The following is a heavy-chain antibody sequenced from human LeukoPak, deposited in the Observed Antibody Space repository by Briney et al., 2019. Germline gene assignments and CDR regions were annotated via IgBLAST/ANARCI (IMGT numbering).Heavy chain of an antibody. CDR1: GFTFSSYS. CDR2: ISGSTIYI. D-gene: IGHD3-22*01. CDR3: QYYYDSSSREGVLDY. J-gene: IGHJ4*02. Sequence: GGSLRLSCEGSGFTFSSYSMNWVRQAPGKGLEWVSSISGSTIYIYYADSVKGRFTISRDNAKNSLYLQMNSLKTEDTAVYYCQYYYDSSSREGVLDYWGQGTLVTVSS. V-gene: IGHV3-21*03.